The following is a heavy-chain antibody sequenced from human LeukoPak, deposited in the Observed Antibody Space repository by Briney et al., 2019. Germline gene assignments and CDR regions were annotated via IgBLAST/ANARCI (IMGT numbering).Heavy chain of an antibody. J-gene: IGHJ4*02. CDR1: GYTFTSYG. D-gene: IGHD3-22*01. Sequence: ASVKVSCKASGYTFTSYGISWVRQAPGQGLEWMGWISAYNGNTNYAQKLQGRVTMTTDTSTSTAYMELRSLRSDDTAVYYCAREHYYDSSGYYSYYFDYWGQGTLVPVSS. CDR2: ISAYNGNT. V-gene: IGHV1-18*01. CDR3: AREHYYDSSGYYSYYFDY.